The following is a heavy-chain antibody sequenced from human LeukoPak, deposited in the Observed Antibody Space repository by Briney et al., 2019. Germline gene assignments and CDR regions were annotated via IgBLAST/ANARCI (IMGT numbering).Heavy chain of an antibody. CDR3: AKDTGSPADAITMEDNAFDI. J-gene: IGHJ3*02. CDR1: GFTISSNY. CDR2: ISWSSGII. V-gene: IGHV3-9*01. D-gene: IGHD3-3*01. Sequence: PGGSLRLSCAASGFTISSNYLSWVRQAPGKGLEWVSGISWSSGIIGYADSVKGRFTISRDNAKNPLDLQMESLRAEDTAVYYCAKDTGSPADAITMEDNAFDIWGQGTMVTVSS.